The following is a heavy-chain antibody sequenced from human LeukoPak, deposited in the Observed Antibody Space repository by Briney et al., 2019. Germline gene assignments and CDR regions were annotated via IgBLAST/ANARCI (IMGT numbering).Heavy chain of an antibody. CDR1: GFTFDDYA. CDR3: AKDPQVLMLYSYYYMDV. D-gene: IGHD2-8*01. V-gene: IGHV3-9*01. CDR2: ISWNSGSI. Sequence: PGRSLRLSCAASGFTFDDYAMHWVRHAPGKGLEWVSGISWNSGSIGYADSVKGRFTISRDNSKNTLYLQMNSLRAEDTAVYYCAKDPQVLMLYSYYYMDVWGKGTTVTVSS. J-gene: IGHJ6*03.